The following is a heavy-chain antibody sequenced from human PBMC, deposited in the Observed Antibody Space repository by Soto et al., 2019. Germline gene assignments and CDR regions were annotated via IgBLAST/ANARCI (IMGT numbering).Heavy chain of an antibody. J-gene: IGHJ4*02. CDR3: ASDHMRSGLMTTYFY. Sequence: EVQLLESGGGLVQPGGSLRLSCAASGFTFSSYAMSWVRQAPGKGLEWVSAISGSGGSTYYADSVKGRFTISRDNSKNTRYLQMNSLRAEDTAVYYCASDHMRSGLMTTYFYWGQGTLVTVSS. V-gene: IGHV3-23*01. D-gene: IGHD3-3*01. CDR1: GFTFSSYA. CDR2: ISGSGGST.